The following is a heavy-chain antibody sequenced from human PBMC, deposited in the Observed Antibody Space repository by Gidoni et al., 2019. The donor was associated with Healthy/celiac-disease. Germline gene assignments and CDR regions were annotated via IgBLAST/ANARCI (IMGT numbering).Heavy chain of an antibody. Sequence: QLQLQESGPGLVKPSETLSLTCTVSGGSISSSSYYWGWIRQPPGKGLAWIGSIYYSGSTYYNPSLKSRVTISVDTSKNQFSLKLSSVTAADTAVYYCARLFSNSYFDYWGQGTLVTVSS. CDR3: ARLFSNSYFDY. J-gene: IGHJ4*02. D-gene: IGHD3-3*01. CDR2: IYYSGST. V-gene: IGHV4-39*01. CDR1: GGSISSSSYY.